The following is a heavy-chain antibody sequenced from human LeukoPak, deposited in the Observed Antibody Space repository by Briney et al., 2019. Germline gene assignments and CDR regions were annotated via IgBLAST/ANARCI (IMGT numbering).Heavy chain of an antibody. Sequence: SETLSLTCTVSGGSISSYYWSWIRQPPGKGLEWIGYIYYSGSTNYNPSLKSRVTFSVDTSKNQFSLKLSSVTAADTAVYYCARGLRGSYYFDYWGQGTLVTVSS. J-gene: IGHJ4*02. CDR2: IYYSGST. CDR3: ARGLRGSYYFDY. V-gene: IGHV4-59*01. CDR1: GGSISSYY. D-gene: IGHD1-26*01.